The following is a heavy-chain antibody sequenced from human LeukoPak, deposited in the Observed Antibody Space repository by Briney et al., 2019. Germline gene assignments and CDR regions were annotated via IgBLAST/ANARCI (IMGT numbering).Heavy chain of an antibody. CDR1: GGSFSGYY. V-gene: IGHV4-34*01. J-gene: IGHJ5*02. D-gene: IGHD3-22*01. Sequence: SETLSLTCAVYGGSFSGYYWSWIRQPPGKGLEWIGEINHSGSTNYNPSLKSRVTISVDTSKNQFSLKLSSVTAADTAVYYCARAPEGITMIVSLNRWYWFDPWGQGTLVTVSS. CDR3: ARAPEGITMIVSLNRWYWFDP. CDR2: INHSGST.